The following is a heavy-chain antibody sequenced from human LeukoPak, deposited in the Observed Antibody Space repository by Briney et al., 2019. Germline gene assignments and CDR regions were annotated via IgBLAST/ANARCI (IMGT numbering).Heavy chain of an antibody. J-gene: IGHJ4*02. D-gene: IGHD3-10*01. CDR2: ISGSGGST. V-gene: IGHV3-23*01. Sequence: GASLRLSCAASGFTFTNYAMSWVRQAPGKGLEWVSGISGSGGSTNCADSVKGRFTISRDNSKNTLYLQMNSLRPEDTGVYYCAKGRYDYGSGSYLSDYWGQGTLVTVSS. CDR1: GFTFTNYA. CDR3: AKGRYDYGSGSYLSDY.